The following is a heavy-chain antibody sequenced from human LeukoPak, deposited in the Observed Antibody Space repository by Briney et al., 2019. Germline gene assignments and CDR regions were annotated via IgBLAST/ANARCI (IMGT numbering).Heavy chain of an antibody. CDR1: GFTFSSCA. J-gene: IGHJ4*02. D-gene: IGHD1-20*01. CDR3: AKEVHNWNRTPFDF. CDR2: VSGNGGDT. V-gene: IGHV3-23*01. Sequence: PGGSLRLSCAASGFTFSSCAMSWVRQAPGKGLEWVSAVSGNGGDTYYADSVKGRFTISRDNSKNTVYLQMNSLRAEDTAFYYCAKEVHNWNRTPFDFWGQGTLVTVSS.